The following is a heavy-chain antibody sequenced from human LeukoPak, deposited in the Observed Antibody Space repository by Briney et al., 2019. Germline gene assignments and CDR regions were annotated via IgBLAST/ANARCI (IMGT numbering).Heavy chain of an antibody. J-gene: IGHJ2*01. CDR2: ISPYNGNT. CDR3: ARGPNYYDSSGLYWYFDL. Sequence: ASVKVSCKASGYTFTSYGISWVRQAPGQGLEWMGWISPYNGNTNYAQKLQGRVTMTTDTSTSTAYMELRSLRSDDTAVYYCARGPNYYDSSGLYWYFDLWGRGTLVTVSS. V-gene: IGHV1-18*01. CDR1: GYTFTSYG. D-gene: IGHD3-22*01.